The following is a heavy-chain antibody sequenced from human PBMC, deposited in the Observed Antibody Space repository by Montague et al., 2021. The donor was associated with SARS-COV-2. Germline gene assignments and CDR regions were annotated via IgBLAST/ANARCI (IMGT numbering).Heavy chain of an antibody. V-gene: IGHV4-34*01. D-gene: IGHD2-2*01. CDR3: ARGFRSVVPAVLGVAFYYYFDMDV. J-gene: IGHJ6*02. Sequence: SETLSLTCAVYGGSFSGYYWSWIRQPPGKGLEWIGEINHSGSTXXXPSXXXRVTISVDTSKNQFSLKLSSVTAADTAVYFCARGFRSVVPAVLGVAFYYYFDMDVWGQGTTVTVPS. CDR1: GGSFSGYY. CDR2: INHSGST.